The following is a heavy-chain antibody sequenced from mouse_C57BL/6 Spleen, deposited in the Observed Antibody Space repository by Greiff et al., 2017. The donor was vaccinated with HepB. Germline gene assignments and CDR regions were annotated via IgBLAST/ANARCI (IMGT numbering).Heavy chain of an antibody. V-gene: IGHV1-69*01. J-gene: IGHJ1*03. CDR1: GYTFTSYW. Sequence: QVQLQQPGAELVMPGASVKLSCKASGYTFTSYWMHWVKQRPGQGLEWIGEIDPSDSYTNYNQKFKGKSTLTVDKSSSTAYMQLSSLTSEDSAVYYCARGSSTTVVDWYFDVWGTGTTVTVSS. D-gene: IGHD1-1*01. CDR3: ARGSSTTVVDWYFDV. CDR2: IDPSDSYT.